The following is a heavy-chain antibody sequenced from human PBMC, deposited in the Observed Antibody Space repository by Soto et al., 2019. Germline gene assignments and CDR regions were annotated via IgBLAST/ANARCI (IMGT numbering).Heavy chain of an antibody. J-gene: IGHJ6*02. V-gene: IGHV3-9*01. CDR3: VSTYGIDV. D-gene: IGHD2-2*01. CDR1: GFTFDDYA. Sequence: PGGSLRLSCAASGFTFDDYAMHWVRQAPGKGLEWVSGISWNSGSIGYADSVKGRFTISRDNAKNSLYLQMNNLRVEDTAVYHCVSTYGIDVWGQGTTVTVSS. CDR2: ISWNSGSI.